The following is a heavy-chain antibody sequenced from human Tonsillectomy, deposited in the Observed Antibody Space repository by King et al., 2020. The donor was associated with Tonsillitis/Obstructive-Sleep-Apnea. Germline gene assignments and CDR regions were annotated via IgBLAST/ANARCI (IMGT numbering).Heavy chain of an antibody. CDR3: VYGGNSFAAFDI. CDR1: GGSFSSYA. J-gene: IGHJ3*02. Sequence: QLVQSGAEVKKPGSSVKVFCKASGGSFSSYAFSWVPQVPGQGLEWMGGIIPILGTTNYAQKFQGRVTITADESTSTAYMELSSLRSEDTAVYYCVYGGNSFAAFDIWGQGTMVTVSS. CDR2: IIPILGTT. D-gene: IGHD4-23*01. V-gene: IGHV1-69*12.